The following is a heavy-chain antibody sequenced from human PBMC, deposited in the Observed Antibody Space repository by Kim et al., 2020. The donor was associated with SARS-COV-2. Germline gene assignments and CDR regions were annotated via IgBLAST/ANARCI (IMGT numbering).Heavy chain of an antibody. CDR1: GGSISSSSW. Sequence: SETLSLTCAVSGGSISSSSWCWGGRPPPGGGGGGFMEIDHSSSTNYNNSLKRRLTISVDKSTNKLYLQLSCVIAADTAVYYCARQVTMVTATMISVYDS. CDR3: ARQVTMVTATMISVYDS. J-gene: IGHJ5*01. D-gene: IGHD2-15*01. CDR2: IDHSSST. V-gene: IGHV4-4*02.